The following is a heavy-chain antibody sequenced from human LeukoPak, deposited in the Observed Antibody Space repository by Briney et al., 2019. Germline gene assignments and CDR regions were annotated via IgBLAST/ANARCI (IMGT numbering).Heavy chain of an antibody. Sequence: GGSLRLSCAASGFTLSTYWMHWVRQAPGKGLVWVSRITPDGSGTDYADSVNGRFTISRDNAKNMLYLQMNSLRAEDTAVYYCSRDLRGIRDYWGQGTLVTVSS. CDR1: GFTLSTYW. D-gene: IGHD2-15*01. J-gene: IGHJ4*02. CDR3: SRDLRGIRDY. CDR2: ITPDGSGT. V-gene: IGHV3-74*01.